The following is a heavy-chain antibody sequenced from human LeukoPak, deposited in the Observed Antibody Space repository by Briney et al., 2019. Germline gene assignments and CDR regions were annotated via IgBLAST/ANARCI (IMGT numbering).Heavy chain of an antibody. CDR3: AKIPQNGVGVGAKGAFDI. V-gene: IGHV3-23*01. J-gene: IGHJ3*02. CDR1: GLTFNNYA. CDR2: IGSSGGGT. Sequence: GGSLRLSCEASGLTFNNYAMHWVRQSSGKGLEWVSGIGSSGGGTYYADSVKGRFTISRDTSKDTVYLQMDSLRAEDTAIYYCAKIPQNGVGVGAKGAFDIWGQGTVVTVSS. D-gene: IGHD2-15*01.